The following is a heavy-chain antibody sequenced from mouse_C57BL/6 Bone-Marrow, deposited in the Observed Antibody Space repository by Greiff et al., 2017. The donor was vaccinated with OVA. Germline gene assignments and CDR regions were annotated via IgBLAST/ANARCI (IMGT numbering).Heavy chain of an antibody. CDR3: ARNDGYYLWYFDV. D-gene: IGHD2-3*01. CDR2: IYPRDGST. CDR1: GYTFTSYD. J-gene: IGHJ1*03. Sequence: QVQLKESGPELVKPGASVKLSCKASGYTFTSYDINWVKQRPGQGLEWIGWIYPRDGSTKYNEKFKGKATLTVDTSSSTAYMELHSLTFEDSAVYFCARNDGYYLWYFDVWGTGTTVTVSS. V-gene: IGHV1-85*01.